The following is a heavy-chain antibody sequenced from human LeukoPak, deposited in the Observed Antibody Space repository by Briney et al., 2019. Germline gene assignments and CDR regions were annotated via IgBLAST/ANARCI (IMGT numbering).Heavy chain of an antibody. CDR1: GFTFNSYT. CDR2: ISSSSSYI. V-gene: IGHV3-21*01. D-gene: IGHD3-10*01. Sequence: PGGSLRLSCAASGFTFNSYTMKWVRQAPGKGLEWVSSISSSSSYIYYADSVKGRFTISRDNARKSLYLQMNSLRAEDTAVYYCARDKGFYGSGSYHKYYFDYWGQGTLVTVSS. CDR3: ARDKGFYGSGSYHKYYFDY. J-gene: IGHJ4*02.